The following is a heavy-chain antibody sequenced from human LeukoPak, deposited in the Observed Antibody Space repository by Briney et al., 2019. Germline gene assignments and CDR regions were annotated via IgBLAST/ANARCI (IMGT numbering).Heavy chain of an antibody. D-gene: IGHD6-13*01. V-gene: IGHV3-30-3*01. Sequence: GSLRLSCAASGFTFSSYAMHWVRQAPGKGLEWVAVISYDGSNKYYADSVKGRFTISRDNSKNTLYLQMNSLRAEDTAVYYCAKVDQQQLVDYWGQGTLVTVSS. CDR2: ISYDGSNK. CDR3: AKVDQQQLVDY. CDR1: GFTFSSYA. J-gene: IGHJ4*02.